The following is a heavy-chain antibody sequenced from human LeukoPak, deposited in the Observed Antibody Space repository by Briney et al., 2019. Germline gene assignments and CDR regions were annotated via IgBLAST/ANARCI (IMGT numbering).Heavy chain of an antibody. CDR2: ISSSGSTI. CDR3: ARFIAVAGLDY. D-gene: IGHD6-19*01. CDR1: GFTFSSYG. Sequence: PGGTLRLSCAASGFTFSSYGMSWVRQAPGKGLEWVSYISSSGSTIYYADSVKGRFTISRDNAKNSLYLQMNSLRAEDTAVYYCARFIAVAGLDYWGQGTLVTVSS. J-gene: IGHJ4*02. V-gene: IGHV3-48*04.